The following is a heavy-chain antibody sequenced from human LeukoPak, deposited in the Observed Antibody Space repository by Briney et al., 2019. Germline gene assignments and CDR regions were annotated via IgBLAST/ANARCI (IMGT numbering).Heavy chain of an antibody. Sequence: GGSLRLSCAASGFTFNSYDMSWVRQAPGNGLDWVSAISGSGGTYYAESVKGRFTVSRDNSNNTLYLQMDGMRAEDTAVYYCAKDYSAYNYLADFDYWGQGTLVTVSS. CDR2: ISGSGGT. CDR1: GFTFNSYD. D-gene: IGHD5-24*01. CDR3: AKDYSAYNYLADFDY. V-gene: IGHV3-23*01. J-gene: IGHJ4*02.